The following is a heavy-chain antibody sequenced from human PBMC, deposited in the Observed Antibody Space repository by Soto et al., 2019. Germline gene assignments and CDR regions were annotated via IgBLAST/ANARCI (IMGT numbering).Heavy chain of an antibody. V-gene: IGHV3-15*01. J-gene: IGHJ4*02. D-gene: IGHD6-13*01. CDR1: GFTFTNAW. Sequence: EVRLVESGGGLVKPGGSLRLSCGASGFTFTNAWINWVRQAPGKGLEWVGRIKGKAHGGTADYAAPVKGRFTLSRDDSENTVYLQMNSLKTEDTAIYYCATLPYNSNFDFWGQGTLVTVSS. CDR3: ATLPYNSNFDF. CDR2: IKGKAHGGTA.